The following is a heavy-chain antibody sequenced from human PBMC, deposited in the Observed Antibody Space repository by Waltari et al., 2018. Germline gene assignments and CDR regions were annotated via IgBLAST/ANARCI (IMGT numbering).Heavy chain of an antibody. V-gene: IGHV4-39*07. Sequence: QLQMQESGPGLLKPSETLSLTCTVSGGSVHRWSYYWAWIRQSPGKGLEWIGSIYYTGTTSYNPSLKSRGTMSVDTSKNQFSLMLTSVTAADTAVYYCARQAGYCNGASCYSDYYFDFWGQGRVVTVSS. CDR1: GGSVHRWSYY. J-gene: IGHJ4*02. D-gene: IGHD2-15*01. CDR2: IYYTGTT. CDR3: ARQAGYCNGASCYSDYYFDF.